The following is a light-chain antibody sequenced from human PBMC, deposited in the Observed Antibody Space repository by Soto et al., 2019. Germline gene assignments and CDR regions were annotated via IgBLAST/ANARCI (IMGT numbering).Light chain of an antibody. J-gene: IGLJ1*01. CDR3: PSYDSSLSGYNYV. CDR1: SSNIGAGYD. Sequence: QSVLTQPPSVSGAPGQRVTISCTGSSSNIGAGYDVHWYQQLPGTAPKLLIYGNSNRPSGVPDRFSGSKSGTSASLAITGLQAEDEADYYCPSYDSSLSGYNYVFGTGTKVTV. CDR2: GNS. V-gene: IGLV1-40*01.